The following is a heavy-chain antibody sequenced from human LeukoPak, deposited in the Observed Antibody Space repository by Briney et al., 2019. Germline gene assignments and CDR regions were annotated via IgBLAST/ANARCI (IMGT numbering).Heavy chain of an antibody. CDR2: ISSSSSTI. D-gene: IGHD5-12*01. V-gene: IGHV3-48*04. CDR1: GFTFSSYS. J-gene: IGHJ4*02. Sequence: PGGSLRLSCAASGFTFSSYSMNWVRQAPGKGLEWVSYISSSSSTIYYADSVKGRFTISRDNAKNSLYLQMNSLRAEDTAVYYCARELSLLYSGYEFDYWGQGTLVTVSS. CDR3: ARELSLLYSGYEFDY.